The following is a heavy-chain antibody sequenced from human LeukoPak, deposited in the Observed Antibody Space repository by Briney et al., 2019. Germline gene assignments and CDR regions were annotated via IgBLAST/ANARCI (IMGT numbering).Heavy chain of an antibody. D-gene: IGHD3-22*01. CDR2: INSGGSST. V-gene: IGHV3-74*01. CDR3: ATGNYYDSRGYYTFGH. Sequence: GGSLRLSCEASGFTFSNYWMHWVRHAPGKGLVWVSRINSGGSSTTYADSVKGGFTISRDNAKNTLYLQMSSLRAEDTAVYYCATGNYYDSRGYYTFGHWGQGTLVTVSS. CDR1: GFTFSNYW. J-gene: IGHJ4*02.